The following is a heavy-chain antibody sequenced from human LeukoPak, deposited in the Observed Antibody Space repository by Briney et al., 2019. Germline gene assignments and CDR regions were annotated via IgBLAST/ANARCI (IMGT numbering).Heavy chain of an antibody. V-gene: IGHV3-30-3*01. CDR2: ISYDGSNK. D-gene: IGHD5-18*01. J-gene: IGHJ4*02. CDR1: GFTFSSYA. CDR3: ARENTAMAFDY. Sequence: GGSLRLSCAASGFTFSSYAMHWVRQAPGKGLEWVAVISYDGSNKYYADSVKGRFTISRDNSKNTLYLQMNSLRAEDTAVYYCARENTAMAFDYWGQGTLVTVSS.